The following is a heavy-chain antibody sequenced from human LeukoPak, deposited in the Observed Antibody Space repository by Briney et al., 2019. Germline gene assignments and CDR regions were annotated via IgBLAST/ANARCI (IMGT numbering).Heavy chain of an antibody. CDR3: ARRDDFWSGYSANFDY. CDR1: GYSFTSYW. Sequence: GESLKISCKGSGYSFTSYWIGWVRQMPGKGLEWMGIIYPGDSDTRYSPSFQGQVTISADKSISTAYLQWSSLKASDTAMYYCARRDDFWSGYSANFDYWGQGTLVTVSS. V-gene: IGHV5-51*01. D-gene: IGHD3-3*01. J-gene: IGHJ4*02. CDR2: IYPGDSDT.